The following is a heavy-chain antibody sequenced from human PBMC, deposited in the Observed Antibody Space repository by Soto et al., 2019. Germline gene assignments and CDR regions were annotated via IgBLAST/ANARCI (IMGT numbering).Heavy chain of an antibody. CDR1: GGSFSGYY. Sequence: QVQLQQWGAGLLKPSETLSLTCAVYGGSFSGYYWSWIRQPPGKGLEWIGEINHSGSTNYNPSLNSRVTISVDTSKNQFSLKLSSVTAADTAVYYCARRSGPYSNYYFYYYGMDVWGQGTTVTVSS. V-gene: IGHV4-34*01. J-gene: IGHJ6*02. D-gene: IGHD4-4*01. CDR3: ARRSGPYSNYYFYYYGMDV. CDR2: INHSGST.